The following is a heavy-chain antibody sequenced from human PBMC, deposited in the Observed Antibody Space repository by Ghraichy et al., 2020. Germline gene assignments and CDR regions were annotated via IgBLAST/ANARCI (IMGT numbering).Heavy chain of an antibody. J-gene: IGHJ4*02. Sequence: LSLTCAASGFTFSGYAMSWVRQAPGKGLEWLSYISSSSRNIHYADSVKGRFTISRDNAKNSLYLQMNSLGDEDTAVYYCARDPYESGSNDYWGQGTLVTVSS. CDR2: ISSSSRNI. V-gene: IGHV3-48*02. CDR1: GFTFSGYA. D-gene: IGHD5-12*01. CDR3: ARDPYESGSNDY.